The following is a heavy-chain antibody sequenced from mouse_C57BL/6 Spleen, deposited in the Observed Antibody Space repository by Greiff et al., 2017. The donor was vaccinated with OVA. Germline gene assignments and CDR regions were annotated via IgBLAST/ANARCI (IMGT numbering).Heavy chain of an antibody. CDR3: TRELGPGLAY. J-gene: IGHJ3*01. CDR1: GFTFSSYA. D-gene: IGHD3-3*01. Sequence: DVHLVESGEGLVKPGGSLKLSCAASGFTFSSYAMSWVRQTPEKRLEWVAYISSGGGYIYYAHTVKGRFTFSRDNARNTLYLQMSSLKSEDTAMFYCTRELGPGLAYWGQGTLVTVSA. CDR2: ISSGGGYI. V-gene: IGHV5-9-1*02.